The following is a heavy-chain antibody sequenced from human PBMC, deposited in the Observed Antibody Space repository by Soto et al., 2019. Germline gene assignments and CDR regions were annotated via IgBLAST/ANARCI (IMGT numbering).Heavy chain of an antibody. CDR1: GFTFSSYA. D-gene: IGHD5-12*01. CDR3: AKAENVYIVATALDY. V-gene: IGHV3-23*01. CDR2: ISGSGGST. Sequence: GGSLRLSCAASGFTFSSYAMSWVRQAPGKGLEWVSAISGSGGSTYYADSVKGRFTISRDNSKNTLYLQMNSLRAEDTAVYYCAKAENVYIVATALDYWGQGTLVTVSS. J-gene: IGHJ4*02.